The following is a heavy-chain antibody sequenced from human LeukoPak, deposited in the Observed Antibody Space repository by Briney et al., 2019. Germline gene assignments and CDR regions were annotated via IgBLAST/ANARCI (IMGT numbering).Heavy chain of an antibody. J-gene: IGHJ4*02. Sequence: GGSLRPSCAASGFRFSDYWMTWVRQVPGKGLEGVANRRQGGKEMYYADSVKDRFTISRDNARNSLYLEMNSLRTEDTAVYSCARVGAWELQRVFDSWGQGTLVTVSS. CDR3: ARVGAWELQRVFDS. D-gene: IGHD1-26*01. CDR1: GFRFSDYW. V-gene: IGHV3-7*01. CDR2: RRQGGKEM.